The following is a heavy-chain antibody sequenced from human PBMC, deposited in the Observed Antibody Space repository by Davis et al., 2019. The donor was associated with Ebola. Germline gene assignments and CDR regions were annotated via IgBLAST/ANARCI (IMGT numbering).Heavy chain of an antibody. D-gene: IGHD6-19*01. V-gene: IGHV3-21*01. CDR2: ISSSSSYI. CDR1: GFTFSSYS. J-gene: IGHJ4*02. CDR3: ARDPGIAVAGSYYFDY. Sequence: GESLKISCAASGFTFSSYSMNWVCQAPGKGLEWVSSISSSSSYIYYADSVKGRFTISRDNAKNSLYLQMNSLRAEDTAVYYCARDPGIAVAGSYYFDYWGQGTLATVSS.